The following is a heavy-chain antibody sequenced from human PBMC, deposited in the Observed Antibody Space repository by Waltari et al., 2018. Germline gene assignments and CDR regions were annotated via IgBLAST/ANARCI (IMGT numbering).Heavy chain of an antibody. Sequence: QVQLQESGPGLVKPSQTLSLTCTVSGGSISSGGYYWSWIRQHPGKGLEWIGYIYYSGSTYYNPSLKSLVTISVDTSKNQFPLKLSSVTAADTAVYYCARGRVDSALNAFDIWGQGTMVTVSS. J-gene: IGHJ3*02. CDR3: ARGRVDSALNAFDI. CDR2: IYYSGST. CDR1: GGSISSGGYY. V-gene: IGHV4-31*01. D-gene: IGHD5-12*01.